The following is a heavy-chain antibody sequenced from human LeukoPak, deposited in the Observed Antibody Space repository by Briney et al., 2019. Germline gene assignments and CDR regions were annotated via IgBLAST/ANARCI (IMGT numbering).Heavy chain of an antibody. CDR2: IYYSGST. J-gene: IGHJ4*02. CDR3: ARGDYDILTGSTYLFDY. CDR1: GGSISSYY. V-gene: IGHV4-59*01. Sequence: SETLSLTCTVSGGSISSYYWSWIRQPPGKVLEWIGYIYYSGSTNYNPSLKSRVTISVDTSKNQFSLKLSSVTAADTAVYYCARGDYDILTGSTYLFDYWGQGTLVTVSS. D-gene: IGHD3-9*01.